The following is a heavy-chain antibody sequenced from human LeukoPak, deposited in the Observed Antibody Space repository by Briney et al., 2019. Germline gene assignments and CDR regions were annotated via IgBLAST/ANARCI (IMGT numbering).Heavy chain of an antibody. CDR3: ARRGYLKRYFDY. Sequence: PSETLSLTCSVSGGSISSYYWNWIRQPPGKGLEWIGYIFDIETTNYNPSLKNRVTISVDTSKTQFSLKLTSVTAADTAVYYCARRGYLKRYFDYWGQGTLVTVSS. J-gene: IGHJ4*02. CDR1: GGSISSYY. CDR2: IFDIETT. D-gene: IGHD5-18*01. V-gene: IGHV4-59*08.